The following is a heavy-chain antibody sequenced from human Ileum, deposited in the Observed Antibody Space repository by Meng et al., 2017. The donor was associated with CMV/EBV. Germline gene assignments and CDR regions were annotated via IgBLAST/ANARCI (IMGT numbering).Heavy chain of an antibody. CDR3: ARRSKVGTQLYFDY. CDR2: VYTVGTSV. D-gene: IGHD1-1*01. V-gene: IGHV3-23*03. CDR1: GFTFRSHA. Sequence: GESLKISCAASGFTFRSHAMTWVRQAPGKGLEWVSVVYTVGTSVYYADSVKGRFTVSRDNSNNMLYLEMNNLRVEDTALYYCARRSKVGTQLYFDYWGQGTLVTVSS. J-gene: IGHJ4*02.